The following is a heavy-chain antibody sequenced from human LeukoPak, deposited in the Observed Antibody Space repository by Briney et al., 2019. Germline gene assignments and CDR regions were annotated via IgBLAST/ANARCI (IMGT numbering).Heavy chain of an antibody. V-gene: IGHV3-11*04. J-gene: IGHJ6*04. Sequence: GGSLRLSCAASGFTFSDYYMHWIRQAPGKGLEWISSLSNSGDITYYVDSVKGRFSISRDNAKRSLYLQMRSLRAGDTAVYFCVRGGTFGVVTHLDVWGEGTTLTVSS. CDR2: LSNSGDIT. D-gene: IGHD3-3*01. CDR3: VRGGTFGVVTHLDV. CDR1: GFTFSDYY.